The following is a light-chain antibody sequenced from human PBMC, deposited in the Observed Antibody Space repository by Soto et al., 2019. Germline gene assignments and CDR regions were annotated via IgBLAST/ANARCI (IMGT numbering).Light chain of an antibody. CDR3: QQYDNWHPIT. V-gene: IGKV3-15*01. Sequence: EIVLTQSPCTLSLSPGERATLSCRASQSVSRSLAWYQQKPGQAPRLLIYGASTRATGIPARFSGSGSGTEFTLTISSLHSEDFAVYYCQQYDNWHPITFGQGTRLEIK. CDR1: QSVSRS. CDR2: GAS. J-gene: IGKJ5*01.